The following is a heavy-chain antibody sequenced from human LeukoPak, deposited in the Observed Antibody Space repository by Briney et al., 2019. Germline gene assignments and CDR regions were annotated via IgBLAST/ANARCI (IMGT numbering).Heavy chain of an antibody. CDR1: GFTFSSYW. Sequence: GGSLRLSCAASGFTFSSYWMSWVRQAPGKGLEWVGFIRSNLYGGTPEYAASVKGRFTISRDDSNSIAYLEMDSLKTDDTAVYYCTRDQTPYYWGQGTLVTVSS. CDR3: TRDQTPYY. CDR2: IRSNLYGGTP. V-gene: IGHV3-49*04. J-gene: IGHJ4*02.